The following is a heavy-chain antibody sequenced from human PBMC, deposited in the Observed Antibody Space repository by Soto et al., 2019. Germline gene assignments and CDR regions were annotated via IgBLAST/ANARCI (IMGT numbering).Heavy chain of an antibody. CDR3: AKVDALARITMIRGGWFDT. V-gene: IGHV3-23*01. CDR2: ISGSGGST. J-gene: IGHJ5*02. D-gene: IGHD3-22*01. Sequence: PGGSLRLSCAASGFTFSSYAMSWVRQAPGKGLEWVSAISGSGGSTYYADSVKGRFTISRDNSKNTLYLQMNSLRAEDTAVYYCAKVDALARITMIRGGWFDTWGQGTLVTVSS. CDR1: GFTFSSYA.